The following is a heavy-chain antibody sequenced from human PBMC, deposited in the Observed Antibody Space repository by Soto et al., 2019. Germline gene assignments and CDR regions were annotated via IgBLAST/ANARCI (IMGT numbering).Heavy chain of an antibody. CDR2: IRREAYGATV. Sequence: EVQLVESGGGLVQPGRSLRLSCAASGFSFGDYAMNWFRQAPGKGLEWVAFIRREAYGATVEYGASVKGRFTISRDDSKSIAYLQMNSLKSEDSAVYYCSRDGREWCEDGGGGGGYWGQGTLVTVSS. CDR3: SRDGREWCEDGGGGGGY. V-gene: IGHV3-49*03. D-gene: IGHD2-15*01. CDR1: GFSFGDYA. J-gene: IGHJ4*02.